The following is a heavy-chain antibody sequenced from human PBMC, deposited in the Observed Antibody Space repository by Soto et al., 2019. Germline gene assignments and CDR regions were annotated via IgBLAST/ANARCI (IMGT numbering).Heavy chain of an antibody. CDR1: GFTFSSYG. J-gene: IGHJ6*02. V-gene: IGHV3-30*18. CDR2: ISYDGSNK. D-gene: IGHD2-15*01. Sequence: QVQLVESGGGVVQPGRSLRLSCAASGFTFSSYGMHWVRQAPGKGLEWVAVISYDGSNKYYADSVKGRFTISRDNSKNTLYLQMNSLRAEDTAVYDCAKGGVRGGSCRGCMDVWGQGTTVTVSS. CDR3: AKGGVRGGSCRGCMDV.